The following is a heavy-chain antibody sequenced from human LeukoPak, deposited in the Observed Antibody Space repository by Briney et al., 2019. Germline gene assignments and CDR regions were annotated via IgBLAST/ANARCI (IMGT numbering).Heavy chain of an antibody. Sequence: GGSLRLSCAASGFTFSSYAMHWVRQAPGKGLEWVTFIRNDGSNKYYADSVKGRFTISRDNSKNTLYLQMNSLRAEDTAVYYCARGYGSGSSHIDYWGQGTLVTVSS. CDR1: GFTFSSYA. V-gene: IGHV3-30*02. D-gene: IGHD3-10*01. CDR3: ARGYGSGSSHIDY. J-gene: IGHJ4*02. CDR2: IRNDGSNK.